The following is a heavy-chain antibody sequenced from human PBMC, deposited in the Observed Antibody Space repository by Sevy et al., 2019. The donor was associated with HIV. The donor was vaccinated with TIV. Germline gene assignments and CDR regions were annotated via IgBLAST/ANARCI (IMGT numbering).Heavy chain of an antibody. CDR2: MNQDGSER. J-gene: IGHJ4*02. Sequence: GGSLRLSCAASGFTFSSHWMSWVRQAPGKGLEWVANMNQDGSERNYVDSVKGRFTISRDNAKKSLYMQMNTLRAEDTAVVYCGGDGYRGYQSPSYFDYWGQGTLVTVSS. V-gene: IGHV3-7*01. D-gene: IGHD5-12*01. CDR1: GFTFSSHW. CDR3: GGDGYRGYQSPSYFDY.